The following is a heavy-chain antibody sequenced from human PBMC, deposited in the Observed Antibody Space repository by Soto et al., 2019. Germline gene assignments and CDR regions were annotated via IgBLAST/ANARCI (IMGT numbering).Heavy chain of an antibody. Sequence: GGSLRLSCAASGFTFSNAWMNWVRQAPGKGLKWVGRIKSKTDGGTTDYAAPVKGRFTISRDDSKNTLYLQMNSLKTEDTAVYYCTTDSIAVAGTSYHVYYYYGMDVWGQGTTVTVSS. CDR3: TTDSIAVAGTSYHVYYYYGMDV. J-gene: IGHJ6*02. D-gene: IGHD6-19*01. V-gene: IGHV3-15*07. CDR2: IKSKTDGGTT. CDR1: GFTFSNAW.